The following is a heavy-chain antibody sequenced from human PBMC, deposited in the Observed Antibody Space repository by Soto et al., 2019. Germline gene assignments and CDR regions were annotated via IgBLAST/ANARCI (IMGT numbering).Heavy chain of an antibody. CDR3: ARRARPDFYYMAV. J-gene: IGHJ6*03. CDR1: GFTLSGYA. V-gene: IGHV3-64*01. CDR2: ISSNGVGT. D-gene: IGHD6-6*01. Sequence: EVQLAESGGGLAQPGGSLRLSCAASGFTLSGYAMDWVRQAPGKGLEYVSGISSNGVGTYYANSVQGRFTITRDNSKNTVYLQMGGLRPEDMAVYYCARRARPDFYYMAVWGKGTTVTVSS.